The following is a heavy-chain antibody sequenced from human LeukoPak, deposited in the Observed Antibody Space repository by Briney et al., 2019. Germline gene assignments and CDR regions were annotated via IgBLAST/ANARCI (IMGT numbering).Heavy chain of an antibody. CDR1: GYTFTGYY. V-gene: IGHV1-2*02. CDR3: ARKYSSSWPSYYYYGMDV. Sequence: GASVKVSCKASGYTFTGYYMHWVRQAPGQGLEWMGWINPNSGGTNYAQKFQGRVTMTRDTPISTAYMELSRLRSDDTAVYYCARKYSSSWPSYYYYGMDVWGQGTTVTVSS. CDR2: INPNSGGT. D-gene: IGHD6-13*01. J-gene: IGHJ6*02.